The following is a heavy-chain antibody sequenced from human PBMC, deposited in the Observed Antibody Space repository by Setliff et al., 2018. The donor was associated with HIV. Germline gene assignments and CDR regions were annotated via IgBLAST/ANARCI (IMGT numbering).Heavy chain of an antibody. J-gene: IGHJ4*02. D-gene: IGHD3-9*01. Sequence: PGGSLRLSCAASGFTFSNYDMNWVRQAPGKGLEWVSSISSSSTYIFYADSVKGRFTISRDNAKNSLYLQMSSLRAEDTAVYYCARGYDILTGTYWGQGTLVTVS. CDR1: GFTFSNYD. CDR3: ARGYDILTGTY. CDR2: ISSSSTYI. V-gene: IGHV3-21*01.